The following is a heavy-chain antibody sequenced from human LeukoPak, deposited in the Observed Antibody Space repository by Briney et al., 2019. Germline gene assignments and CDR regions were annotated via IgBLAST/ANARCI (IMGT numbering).Heavy chain of an antibody. CDR3: ARDDRPDYYGSGSYSGFDY. CDR1: GGSISSYY. J-gene: IGHJ4*02. CDR2: IYTSGST. V-gene: IGHV4-4*07. Sequence: PSETLSFTCTVSGGSISSYYWSWIRQPAGKGLEWIGRIYTSGSTIYNPSLKSRVTMSVDTSKNQFSLKLSSVTAADTAVYYCARDDRPDYYGSGSYSGFDYWGQGTLVTVSS. D-gene: IGHD3-10*01.